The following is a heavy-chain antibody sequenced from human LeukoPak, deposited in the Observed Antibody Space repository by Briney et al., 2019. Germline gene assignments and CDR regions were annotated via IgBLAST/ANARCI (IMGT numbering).Heavy chain of an antibody. CDR3: AKDRTQWELLAYYMDV. D-gene: IGHD1-26*01. V-gene: IGHV3-30*18. Sequence: PGRSLRLSCAASGFTFSSYGMHWVRQAPGKGLEWVTVISYDGSNKYYADSVKGRFTISRDNSKNTLYLQMNSLRAEDTAVYYCAKDRTQWELLAYYMDVWGKGTTVTISS. J-gene: IGHJ6*03. CDR1: GFTFSSYG. CDR2: ISYDGSNK.